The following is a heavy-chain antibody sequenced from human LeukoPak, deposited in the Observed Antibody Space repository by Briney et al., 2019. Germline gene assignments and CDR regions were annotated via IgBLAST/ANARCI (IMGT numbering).Heavy chain of an antibody. CDR2: INHSGST. CDR3: ARAPAVAGTFGPRFDY. J-gene: IGHJ4*02. Sequence: SETLSLTCAVYGGSFSGYYWSWIRQPPGKGLEWIGEINHSGSTNYNPSLKSRVTISADTSKNQFSLKLSSVTAADTAVYYCARAPAVAGTFGPRFDYWGQETLVTVSS. D-gene: IGHD6-19*01. V-gene: IGHV4-34*01. CDR1: GGSFSGYY.